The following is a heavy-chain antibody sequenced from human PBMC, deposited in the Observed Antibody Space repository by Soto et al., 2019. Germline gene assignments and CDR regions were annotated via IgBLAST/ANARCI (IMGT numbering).Heavy chain of an antibody. D-gene: IGHD3-10*01. V-gene: IGHV2-5*02. CDR1: GFSLSTSGVG. Sequence: QITLKESGPTLVKPTQTLTLTCTFSGFSLSTSGVGVGWIRQPPGKALEWLALIYWDDDKRYSPSLKSRLTITKDTSKNQVVLTMTNMDPVDTATYYCAHSTTYYYGEGYAFDIWGQGTMVTVSS. CDR3: AHSTTYYYGEGYAFDI. CDR2: IYWDDDK. J-gene: IGHJ3*02.